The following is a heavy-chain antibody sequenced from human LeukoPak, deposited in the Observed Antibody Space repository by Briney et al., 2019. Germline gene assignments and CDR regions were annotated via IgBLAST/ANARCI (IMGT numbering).Heavy chain of an antibody. CDR3: ARERTARPFDN. J-gene: IGHJ4*02. D-gene: IGHD5-18*01. V-gene: IGHV1-2*02. CDR2: INPNTGGT. CDR1: GYTFTGQY. Sequence: GASVKVSCKASGYTFTGQYMHWVRQAPGQGLEWMGWINPNTGGTRYAQKFQGRVTLTRDTSISTVYMELSRLTSDDTALYYCARERTARPFDNWGQGTLATVSS.